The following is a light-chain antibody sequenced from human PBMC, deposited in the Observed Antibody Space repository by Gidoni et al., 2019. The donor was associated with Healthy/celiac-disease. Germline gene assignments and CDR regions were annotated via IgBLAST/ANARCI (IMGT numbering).Light chain of an antibody. CDR2: AAS. J-gene: IGKJ5*01. CDR1: QSISSY. CDR3: QQSYSTPPT. V-gene: IGKV1-39*01. Sequence: DIQMTQSPSSLSASVGDRVTITCRASQSISSYFNWYQQKPGKAPKLLISAASSLQSGVPSRFSGSGSGTDFTLPISSLQPEDFATYYCQQSYSTPPTFGQGTRLEIK.